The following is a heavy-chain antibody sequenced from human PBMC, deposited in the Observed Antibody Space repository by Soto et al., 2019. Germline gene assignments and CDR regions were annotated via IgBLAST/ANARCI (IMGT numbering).Heavy chain of an antibody. Sequence: HPGGSLRLSCAASGFTFSSYAMSWVRQAPGKGLEWVSAISGSGGSTYYADSVKGRFTISRDNSKNTLYLQMNSLRAEDTAVYYCAGTYFYGSGSYYSFDYWAQGTLVTVSS. J-gene: IGHJ4*02. CDR1: GFTFSSYA. V-gene: IGHV3-23*01. D-gene: IGHD3-10*01. CDR3: AGTYFYGSGSYYSFDY. CDR2: ISGSGGST.